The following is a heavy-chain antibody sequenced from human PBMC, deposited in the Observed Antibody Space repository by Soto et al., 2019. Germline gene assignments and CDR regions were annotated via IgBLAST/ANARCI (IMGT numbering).Heavy chain of an antibody. J-gene: IGHJ6*03. CDR1: GFTFSSYG. V-gene: IGHV3-33*01. Sequence: GGSLRLSCAASGFTFSSYGMHWVRQAPGKGLEWVAVIWYDGSNKYYADSVKGRFTISRDNSKNTLYLQMNSLRAEDTAVYYCAGTTSHQWYYMDVWGKGTTVTVSS. CDR2: IWYDGSNK. CDR3: AGTTSHQWYYMDV. D-gene: IGHD1-7*01.